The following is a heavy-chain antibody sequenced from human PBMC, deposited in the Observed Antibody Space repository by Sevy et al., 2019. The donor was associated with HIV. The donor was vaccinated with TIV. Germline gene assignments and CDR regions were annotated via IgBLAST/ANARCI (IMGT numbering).Heavy chain of an antibody. CDR2: IYPHDSDT. CDR3: ATSRSGYFDSSGYYIY. V-gene: IGHV5-51*01. Sequence: GESLKISCKASGYSFTSYWIGWVRQMPGKGLEWMGIIYPHDSDTRYSPSFEGQVTFSADKSTSTAYLQWSSLKASETAIYYCATSRSGYFDSSGYYIYWGQGTLVTVSS. D-gene: IGHD3-22*01. CDR1: GYSFTSYW. J-gene: IGHJ4*02.